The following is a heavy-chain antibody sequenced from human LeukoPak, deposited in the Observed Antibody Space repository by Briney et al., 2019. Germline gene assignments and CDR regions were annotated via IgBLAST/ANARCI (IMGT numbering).Heavy chain of an antibody. D-gene: IGHD6-6*01. CDR1: GFTFSSYS. CDR3: AREGAYSSSSDVDY. J-gene: IGHJ4*02. CDR2: ISSSSSYI. Sequence: AGGSLRLSCAASGFTFSSYSMNWVRQAPGKGLEWVSSISSSSSYIYYADSVKGRFTISRDNVKNSLYLQMNSLRAEDTAVYYCAREGAYSSSSDVDYWGQGTLVTVSS. V-gene: IGHV3-21*01.